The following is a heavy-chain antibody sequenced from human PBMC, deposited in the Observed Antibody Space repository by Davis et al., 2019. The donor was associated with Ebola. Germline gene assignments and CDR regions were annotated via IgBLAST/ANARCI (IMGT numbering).Heavy chain of an antibody. Sequence: GESLKISCAASGFTFSSYSMNWVRQAPGKGLEWVSSISSSSSYIYYADSVKGRFTISRDNSKNTLYLQMNSLRAEDTAVYYCAKDAQLARHASYYFDYWGQGTLVTVSS. CDR1: GFTFSSYS. CDR2: ISSSSSYI. J-gene: IGHJ4*02. CDR3: AKDAQLARHASYYFDY. V-gene: IGHV3-21*04. D-gene: IGHD6-6*01.